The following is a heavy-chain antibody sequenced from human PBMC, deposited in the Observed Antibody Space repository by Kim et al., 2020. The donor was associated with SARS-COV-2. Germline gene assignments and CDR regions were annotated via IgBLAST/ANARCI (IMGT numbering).Heavy chain of an antibody. J-gene: IGHJ6*02. D-gene: IGHD3-10*01. Sequence: GGSLRLSCAASGFTVSSNYMNWVRQAPGKGLEWVSVIYSGGSTYYADSVKGRFTISRDNSRNTPYLQMNSLSAEDTAVYYCAREPAPTSYYFGSGSFYSYCRMDVWGQGTTVT. CDR3: AREPAPTSYYFGSGSFYSYCRMDV. CDR2: IYSGGST. CDR1: GFTVSSNY. V-gene: IGHV3-66*02.